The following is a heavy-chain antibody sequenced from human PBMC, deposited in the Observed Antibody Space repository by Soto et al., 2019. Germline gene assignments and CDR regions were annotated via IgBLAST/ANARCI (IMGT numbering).Heavy chain of an antibody. D-gene: IGHD6-13*01. CDR1: GFTFSSYS. J-gene: IGHJ3*02. CDR3: ARPRKAAAGTDAFDI. V-gene: IGHV3-21*01. Sequence: PGGSLRLSCAASGFTFSSYSMNWVRQAPGKGLEWVSSISSSSSYIYYADSVKGRFTISRDNAKNSLYLQMNSLRAEDTAVYYCARPRKAAAGTDAFDIWGQGTMVTVSS. CDR2: ISSSSSYI.